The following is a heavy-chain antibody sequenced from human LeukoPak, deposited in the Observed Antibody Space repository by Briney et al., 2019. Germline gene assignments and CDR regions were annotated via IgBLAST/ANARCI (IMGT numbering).Heavy chain of an antibody. CDR1: GGTFSSYA. CDR2: IIPIFGTA. V-gene: IGHV1-69*13. J-gene: IGHJ4*02. D-gene: IGHD6-19*01. CDR3: ARAYSSGWGTDWHNEKYYFDY. Sequence: ASVKVSCKASGGTFSSYAISWVRQAPGQGLEWMGGIIPIFGTANYAQKFQGRVTITADESTSTAYMELSSLRSEDTAVYYCARAYSSGWGTDWHNEKYYFDYWGQGTLVTVSS.